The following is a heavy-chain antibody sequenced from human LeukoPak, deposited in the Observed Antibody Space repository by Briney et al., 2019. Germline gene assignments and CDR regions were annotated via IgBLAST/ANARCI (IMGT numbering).Heavy chain of an antibody. J-gene: IGHJ4*02. Sequence: GGSLRPSCAASGFTFRNYWMHRVRQAPGKGLVWVSRISRDGATTHYAGSVKGRFTISRDNAKNMVYLQMDSLSAEDTAVYYCERLLDIDYWGQGTLVTVSS. CDR3: ERLLDIDY. V-gene: IGHV3-74*01. CDR1: GFTFRNYW. CDR2: ISRDGATT. D-gene: IGHD1-1*01.